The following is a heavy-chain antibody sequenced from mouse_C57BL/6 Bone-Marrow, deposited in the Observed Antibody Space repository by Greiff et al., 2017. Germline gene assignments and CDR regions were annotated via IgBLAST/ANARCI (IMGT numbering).Heavy chain of an antibody. CDR1: GYTFTSYG. CDR2: ICPGSGNT. J-gene: IGHJ2*01. D-gene: IGHD3-3*01. V-gene: IGHV1-81*01. CDR3: ARGLY. Sequence: VQLQQSGAELARPGASVKLSCTASGYTFTSYGISWVKQRTGQGLEWIGAICPGSGNTYYTEKFKGKATMTADKSSSKVYMELRSMTSDDSAVYFCARGLYWGQGTTLTVSS.